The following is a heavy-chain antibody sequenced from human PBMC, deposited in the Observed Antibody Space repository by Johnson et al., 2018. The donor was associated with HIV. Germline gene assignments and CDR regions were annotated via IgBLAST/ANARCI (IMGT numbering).Heavy chain of an antibody. V-gene: IGHV3-66*02. CDR2: IYSGGRL. CDR3: ARDGRDLVTRGAFDI. Sequence: VQLVESGGGLVQPGGSLRLSCAASGFTVNSNYINWVRQAPGKGLECVSGIYSGGRLDYADSVKGRFTISRDNSKNTLYLQMNSLRAEDTAVYYCARDGRDLVTRGAFDIWGQGTVVTVSS. D-gene: IGHD5-18*01. CDR1: GFTVNSNY. J-gene: IGHJ3*02.